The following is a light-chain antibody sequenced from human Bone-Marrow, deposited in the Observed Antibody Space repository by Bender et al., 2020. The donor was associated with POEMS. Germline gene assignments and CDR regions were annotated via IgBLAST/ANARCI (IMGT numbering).Light chain of an antibody. CDR2: DVS. V-gene: IGLV2-23*02. J-gene: IGLJ3*02. Sequence: ALTQPASVSGSPGQSITISCTGSTSDIGTYNLVSWYQQHPGKTPKLMIYDVSNRPSGVSNRFSGSKSGSTASLTISGLQAEDEADYYCCSYAGSSTWVFGGGTKLTVL. CDR3: CSYAGSSTWV. CDR1: TSDIGTYNL.